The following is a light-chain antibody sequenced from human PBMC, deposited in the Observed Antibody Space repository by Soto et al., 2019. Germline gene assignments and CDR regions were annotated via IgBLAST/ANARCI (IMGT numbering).Light chain of an antibody. V-gene: IGKV1-5*03. Sequence: DIQMTQSPSTLSASVGDRVTITCRASQSISDSLAWYQQKPGKAPKLLIYEASSLKSGVPSRFSGSRSGTEYTITIRSLQPDDFATYYCQQYNGYWTFGQGTKVEIK. CDR2: EAS. CDR3: QQYNGYWT. J-gene: IGKJ1*01. CDR1: QSISDS.